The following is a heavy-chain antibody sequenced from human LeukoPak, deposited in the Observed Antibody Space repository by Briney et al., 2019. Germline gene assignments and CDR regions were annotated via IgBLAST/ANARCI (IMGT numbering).Heavy chain of an antibody. J-gene: IGHJ4*02. CDR2: MNPNSGNT. CDR1: GYTFTSYA. Sequence: ASVKVSCKASGYTFTSYAMHWVRQAPGQRLEWMGWMNPNSGNTGYAQKFQGRVTMTRNTSISTAYMELSSLRSEDTAVYYCARVDVAYYDSSSQPFDYWGQGTLVTVSS. D-gene: IGHD3-22*01. CDR3: ARVDVAYYDSSSQPFDY. V-gene: IGHV1-8*02.